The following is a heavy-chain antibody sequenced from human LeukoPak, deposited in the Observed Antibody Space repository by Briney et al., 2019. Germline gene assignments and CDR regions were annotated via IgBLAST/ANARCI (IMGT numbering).Heavy chain of an antibody. CDR3: ARVGSSGWYVHPTLDC. J-gene: IGHJ4*02. V-gene: IGHV1-2*02. Sequence: GASVKVSCKASGYTFTGYYMHWVRQAPGQGLEWVGWINPSNGDTNYAQNFQGRVTVTRDTSISTAYMELSWLTSDDTAVYYCARVGSSGWYVHPTLDCWGQGTLVTVSS. CDR1: GYTFTGYY. D-gene: IGHD6-19*01. CDR2: INPSNGDT.